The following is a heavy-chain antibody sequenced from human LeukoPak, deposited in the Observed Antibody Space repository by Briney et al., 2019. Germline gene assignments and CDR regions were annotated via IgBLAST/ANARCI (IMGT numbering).Heavy chain of an antibody. Sequence: PSETLSLTCTVSGGSISSSSYYWGWIRQPPGKGLEWIGSIYYSGSTYYNPSLKSRVTISVDTSKNQFSLKLSSVTAADTAVYYCARDAYDSSGYFFDYWGQGTLVTVSS. V-gene: IGHV4-39*01. CDR3: ARDAYDSSGYFFDY. J-gene: IGHJ4*02. CDR1: GGSISSSSYY. CDR2: IYYSGST. D-gene: IGHD3-22*01.